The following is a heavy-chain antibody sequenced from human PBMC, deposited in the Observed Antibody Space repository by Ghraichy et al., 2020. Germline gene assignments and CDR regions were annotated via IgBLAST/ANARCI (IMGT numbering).Heavy chain of an antibody. CDR1: GFTFSNAW. J-gene: IGHJ4*02. Sequence: GESLNISCAASGFTFSNAWMSWVRQAPGKGLEWVGRIKSKTDGGTTDYAAPVKGRFTISRDDSKNTLYLQMNSLKTEDTAVYYCTTDGGGYSYGDDYWGQGTLVTVSS. V-gene: IGHV3-15*01. CDR2: IKSKTDGGTT. D-gene: IGHD5-18*01. CDR3: TTDGGGYSYGDDY.